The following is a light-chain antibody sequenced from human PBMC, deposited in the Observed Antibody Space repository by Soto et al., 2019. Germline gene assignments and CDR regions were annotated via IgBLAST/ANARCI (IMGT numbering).Light chain of an antibody. Sequence: VSTTATSTGFLTVMDGPVLSSRASQSVSSTDLAWYQQRPGQAPRLRIYGASSRVTGIPDRFSGSGSGTDFTLTISRLEPEDFAVYYCQQYATSRWTFGQGTKVDI. CDR1: QSVSSTD. CDR3: QQYATSRWT. J-gene: IGKJ1*01. V-gene: IGKV3-20*01. CDR2: GAS.